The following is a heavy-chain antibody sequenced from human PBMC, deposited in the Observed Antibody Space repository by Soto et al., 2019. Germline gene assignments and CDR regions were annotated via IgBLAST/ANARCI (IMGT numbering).Heavy chain of an antibody. CDR3: GSDSARGLNNLYGMDV. CDR2: ISSSSSYT. J-gene: IGHJ6*02. D-gene: IGHD3-10*01. CDR1: GFTFSDYY. V-gene: IGHV3-11*06. Sequence: GGSLRLSCAASGFTFSDYYMSWIRQAPGKGLEWVSYISSSSSYTNYADSVKGRFTISRDNAKNSLYLQMNSLRAEDTAVYYCGSDSARGLNNLYGMDVWGRGTTVTVSS.